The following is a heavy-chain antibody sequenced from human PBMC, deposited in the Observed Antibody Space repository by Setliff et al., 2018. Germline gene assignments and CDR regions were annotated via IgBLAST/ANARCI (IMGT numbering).Heavy chain of an antibody. V-gene: IGHV1-69*11. CDR2: IIPILETT. CDR3: ARWNGSDYFYY. D-gene: IGHD3-3*01. J-gene: IGHJ4*02. CDR1: GGAFSNYG. Sequence: SVKVSCKVSGGAFSNYGLTWVRQAPGQGLVWMGRIIPILETTNYAQNFQGRVSITADESTRTAYMELSRLTFEDTAVYYCARWNGSDYFYYWGQGTWVTVSS.